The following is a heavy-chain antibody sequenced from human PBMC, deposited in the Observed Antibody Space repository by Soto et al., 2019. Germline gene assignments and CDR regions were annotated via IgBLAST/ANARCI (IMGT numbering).Heavy chain of an antibody. CDR1: GGSISSSSYY. CDR2: IYYSGST. V-gene: IGHV4-39*01. CDR3: ARQGGDGLDY. D-gene: IGHD3-16*01. J-gene: IGHJ4*02. Sequence: QLQLQESGPGLVKPSETLSLTCTVSGGSISSSSYYWGWIRQPPGKGLEWIGSIYYSGSTYYNPSLKSRVTISVDTSKNQFSLKLSSVPAADTAVYYCARQGGDGLDYWGQGTLVTVSS.